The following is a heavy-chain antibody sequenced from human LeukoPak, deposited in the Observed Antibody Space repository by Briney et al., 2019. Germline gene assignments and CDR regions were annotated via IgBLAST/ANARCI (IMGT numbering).Heavy chain of an antibody. J-gene: IGHJ4*02. CDR1: GFTFSDHW. CDR2: IKEDGSGK. V-gene: IGHV3-7*01. Sequence: GGSLRLSCAASGFTFSDHWMTWVRQAPGKRLEWVANIKEDGSGKYYADSVKGRFTVSRGNAKNSLSLQMNSLGAEDTAVYYCARHIPRGNNYFDCWGQGTLVTVSS. CDR3: ARHIPRGNNYFDC. D-gene: IGHD1/OR15-1a*01.